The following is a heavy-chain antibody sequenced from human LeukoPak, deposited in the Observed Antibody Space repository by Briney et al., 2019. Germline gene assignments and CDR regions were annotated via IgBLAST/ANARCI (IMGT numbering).Heavy chain of an antibody. CDR3: ARGETTVTHFDY. J-gene: IGHJ4*02. V-gene: IGHV3-64*01. CDR2: ISSNGGST. D-gene: IGHD4-17*01. Sequence: GGSLRLSCAASGFTFSSYAMHWVRQAPGKGLEYVSAISSNGGSTYYANSVKGRFTISRDNSKNTLYLQMGSLRAEDMAVYYCARGETTVTHFDYWGQGTLVTVSS. CDR1: GFTFSSYA.